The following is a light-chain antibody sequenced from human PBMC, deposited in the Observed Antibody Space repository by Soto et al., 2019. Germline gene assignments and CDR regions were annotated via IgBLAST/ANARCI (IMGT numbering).Light chain of an antibody. CDR2: GAS. Sequence: EIVLTQSPGTLSLSPGGRATLSCRASQSVSIDLAWYQQTPGQAPRLLIYGASTRATGVPPTFSGSASGTEFTLTISSLQSEDFAVYYCQQRSDWPLTFGGGTKVDIK. V-gene: IGKV3-15*01. CDR3: QQRSDWPLT. CDR1: QSVSID. J-gene: IGKJ4*01.